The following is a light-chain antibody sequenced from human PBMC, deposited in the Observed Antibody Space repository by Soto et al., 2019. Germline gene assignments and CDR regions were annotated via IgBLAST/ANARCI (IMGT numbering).Light chain of an antibody. CDR1: QEISNY. V-gene: IGKV1-33*01. J-gene: IGKJ2*01. CDR2: DAS. Sequence: DIQMTQSPSYLSASVGERVTITCQASQEISNYLNWYQQKPGKAPKLLMFDASNLETGVPSRFSGSGSGTDFTFTISSLQPEDIATYYSQQYDNLPYSFGQGTQLEIK. CDR3: QQYDNLPYS.